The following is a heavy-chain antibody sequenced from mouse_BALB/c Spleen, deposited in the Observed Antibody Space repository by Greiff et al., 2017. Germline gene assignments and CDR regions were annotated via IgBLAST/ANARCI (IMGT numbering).Heavy chain of an antibody. D-gene: IGHD2-4*01. Sequence: EVKLMESGGGLVQPGGSRKLSCAASGFTFSSFGMHWVRQAPEKGLEWVAYISSGSSTIYYADTVKGRFTISRDNPKNTLFLQMTSLRSEDTAMYYCARYGITKAMDYWGQGTSVTVSS. CDR2: ISSGSSTI. CDR1: GFTFSSFG. V-gene: IGHV5-17*02. J-gene: IGHJ4*01. CDR3: ARYGITKAMDY.